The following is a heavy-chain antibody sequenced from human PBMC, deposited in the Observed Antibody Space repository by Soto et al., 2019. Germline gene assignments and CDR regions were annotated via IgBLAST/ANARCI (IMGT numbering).Heavy chain of an antibody. Sequence: PGESLKISCKGSGYSFTSYWIGWVRQMPGKGLEWMGIIYPGDSDTRYSPSFQGQVTISADKSISTAYLQWSSLKASDTAMYYWARQWSYYYDSSGYYHFDYWGQGTLVTVSS. J-gene: IGHJ4*02. CDR1: GYSFTSYW. D-gene: IGHD3-22*01. V-gene: IGHV5-51*01. CDR2: IYPGDSDT. CDR3: ARQWSYYYDSSGYYHFDY.